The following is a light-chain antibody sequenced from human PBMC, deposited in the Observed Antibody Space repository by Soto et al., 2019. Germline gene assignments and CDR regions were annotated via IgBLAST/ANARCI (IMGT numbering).Light chain of an antibody. CDR3: QQYYTWPIT. CDR2: GAS. V-gene: IGKV3-15*01. J-gene: IGKJ4*01. CDR1: QSVTSTY. Sequence: EIVLTQSPGTLSLSPWERATLSCRASQSVTSTYLAWYQQKAGQAPRLLISGASTGATGIPARFSGSGSGTEFTLTISSLQSEDCAVYYCQQYYTWPITFGGGTKVDIK.